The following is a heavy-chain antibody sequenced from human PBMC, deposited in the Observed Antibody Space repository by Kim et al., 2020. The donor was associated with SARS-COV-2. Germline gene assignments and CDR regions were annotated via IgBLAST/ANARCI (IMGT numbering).Heavy chain of an antibody. V-gene: IGHV4-34*01. D-gene: IGHD3-10*01. CDR1: GGSFSGYY. CDR3: ARGITTYYYGSGSYSRSFDY. J-gene: IGHJ4*02. Sequence: SETLSLTCAVYGGSFSGYYWSWIRQPPGKGLEWIGEINHSGSTNYNPSLKSRVTISVDTSKNQFSLKLSSVTAADTAVYYCARGITTYYYGSGSYSRSFDYWGQGTLVPVSS. CDR2: INHSGST.